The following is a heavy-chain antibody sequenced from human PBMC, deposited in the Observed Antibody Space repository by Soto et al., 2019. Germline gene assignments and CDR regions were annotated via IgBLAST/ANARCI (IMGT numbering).Heavy chain of an antibody. CDR3: ARVERGTATTVVDAFDI. CDR1: GESVCSGSYY. D-gene: IGHD1-1*01. Sequence: SETPSLTCAVYGESVCSGSYYWSWIRQPPGKGLEWIGEMSHSGGTHFNPSLKSRVTISVDTSKNQFSLKMSFVTAADTALYYCARVERGTATTVVDAFDIWGPGTMVTVSS. J-gene: IGHJ3*02. CDR2: MSHSGGT. V-gene: IGHV4-61*01.